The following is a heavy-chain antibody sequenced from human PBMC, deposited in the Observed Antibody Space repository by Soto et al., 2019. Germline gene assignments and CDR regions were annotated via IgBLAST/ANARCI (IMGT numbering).Heavy chain of an antibody. Sequence: SETLSLTCTVSGASISSYYWSWILQSPGKGLEWIGYIYYSWCTNYNPSLKSRVTLSLDTSKNLLSLSLNSVTAADTAVYYCARYELTAAGMLCWFAPWGQGILVTVSS. CDR1: GASISSYY. D-gene: IGHD6-13*01. J-gene: IGHJ5*02. CDR3: ARYELTAAGMLCWFAP. V-gene: IGHV4-59*08. CDR2: IYYSWCT.